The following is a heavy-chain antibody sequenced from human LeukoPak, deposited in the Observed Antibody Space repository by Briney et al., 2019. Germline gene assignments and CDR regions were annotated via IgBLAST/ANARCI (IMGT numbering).Heavy chain of an antibody. CDR2: LYSDGST. V-gene: IGHV3-53*01. Sequence: GRSLRLSCAASGFTVSSNYMGWVRQAPGKGLEWVSVLYSDGSTYYADSVKGRFTISRDNSKNTLYLQMNNLRAEDTAVYYCARAAYDSNGYTANHDYWGQGTLVTVSS. CDR3: ARAAYDSNGYTANHDY. J-gene: IGHJ4*02. D-gene: IGHD3-22*01. CDR1: GFTVSSNY.